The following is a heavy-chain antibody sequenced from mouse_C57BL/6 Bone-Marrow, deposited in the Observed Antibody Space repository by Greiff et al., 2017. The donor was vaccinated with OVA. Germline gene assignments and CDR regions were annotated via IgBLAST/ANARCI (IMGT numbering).Heavy chain of an antibody. CDR3: ARRVLRWDYFDY. D-gene: IGHD1-1*01. J-gene: IGHJ2*01. CDR2: ISSGGSYT. Sequence: EVKLMESGGDLVKPGGSLKLSCAASGFTFSSYGMSWVRQTPDKRLEWVATISSGGSYTYYPDSVKGRFTISRDNAKNTLYLQMSSLKSEDTAMYYSARRVLRWDYFDYWGQGTTLTVSS. CDR1: GFTFSSYG. V-gene: IGHV5-6*02.